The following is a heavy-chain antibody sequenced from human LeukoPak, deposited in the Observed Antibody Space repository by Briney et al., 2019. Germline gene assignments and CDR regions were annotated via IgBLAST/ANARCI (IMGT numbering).Heavy chain of an antibody. CDR2: ISYDGSNK. CDR1: GFTFSSYA. V-gene: IGHV3-30-3*01. Sequence: GGSLRLSCAASGFTFSSYAMHWVRQAPGKGLEWVAVISYDGSNKYYADSVKGRFTISRDNSKNTLYLQMHSLRAEATAVYYCARDLSDYDDDVYYYYYGMDVWGQGTTVTVSS. CDR3: ARDLSDYDDDVYYYYYGMDV. J-gene: IGHJ6*02. D-gene: IGHD4-17*01.